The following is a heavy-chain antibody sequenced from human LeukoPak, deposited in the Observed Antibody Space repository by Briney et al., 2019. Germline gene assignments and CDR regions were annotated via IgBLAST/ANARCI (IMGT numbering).Heavy chain of an antibody. CDR2: ISSSGSTI. V-gene: IGHV3-48*03. CDR1: GFTFSSYE. J-gene: IGHJ5*02. D-gene: IGHD3-22*01. CDR3: ARVMIRGWFDP. Sequence: PGGSLRLSCAASGFTFSSYEMNWVRQAPGKGLEWVSYISSSGSTIYYADSVKGRFTISRHNAKNSLYLQMDSLRVEDTAIYYCARVMIRGWFDPWGQGTLVTVSS.